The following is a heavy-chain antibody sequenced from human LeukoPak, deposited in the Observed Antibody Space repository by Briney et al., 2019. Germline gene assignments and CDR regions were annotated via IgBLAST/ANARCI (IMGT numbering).Heavy chain of an antibody. Sequence: PGGSLRLSCAASGFTFSSYAMSWVRQAPGKGLEWISAISGSGGSTYYADSVKGRFTISRDNSKNTLYLQMNSLRAEDTAVYYCVKDDSSGWGYFDYWGQGTLVTVSS. J-gene: IGHJ4*02. D-gene: IGHD6-19*01. CDR3: VKDDSSGWGYFDY. CDR1: GFTFSSYA. V-gene: IGHV3-23*01. CDR2: ISGSGGST.